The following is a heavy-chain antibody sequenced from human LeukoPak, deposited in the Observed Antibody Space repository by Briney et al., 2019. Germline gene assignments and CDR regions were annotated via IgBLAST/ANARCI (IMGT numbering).Heavy chain of an antibody. CDR2: IWYDGSNK. D-gene: IGHD2-15*01. Sequence: GGSLRLSCAASGFTFSSYGMHWVRQAPGKGLEWVAVIWYDGSNKYYADSVKGRFTISRDNSKNTLYLQMNSLRAEDTAVYYCVRDRGYCSGGTCYALWDYWGQGTLVTVSS. CDR3: VRDRGYCSGGTCYALWDY. J-gene: IGHJ4*02. V-gene: IGHV3-33*01. CDR1: GFTFSSYG.